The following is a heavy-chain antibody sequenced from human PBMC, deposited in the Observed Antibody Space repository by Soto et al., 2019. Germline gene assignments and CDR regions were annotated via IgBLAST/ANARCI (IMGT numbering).Heavy chain of an antibody. J-gene: IGHJ4*02. CDR3: ARDPGAASFDF. CDR1: GYTFTNYG. V-gene: IGHV1-18*01. Sequence: QVPLVQSGAEVKKPGASVKVSCKASGYTFTNYGIIWVRQAPGEGLEWVGWINTSNDNKLYAQKLQGRLTLTTDTSTSTAYMDLTTLRSDDTAVYFCARDPGAASFDFWAQGTLVTVSS. D-gene: IGHD2-15*01. CDR2: INTSNDNK.